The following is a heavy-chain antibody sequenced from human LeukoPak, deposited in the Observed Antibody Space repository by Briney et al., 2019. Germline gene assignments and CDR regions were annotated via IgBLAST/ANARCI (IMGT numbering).Heavy chain of an antibody. V-gene: IGHV3-30*18. CDR3: AKTASGRGYGSGSYYSTNWCDP. CDR1: RMSFRWEG. J-gene: IGHJ5*02. Sequence: RSCKSSRMSFRWEGSVGLGHAPGNGLEWVAVISYDGSNKYYANSVKGRFTISSDNSKNTLYLQMNSLRAEDTAVYYCAKTASGRGYGSGSYYSTNWCDPWGQGTVVTVSS. CDR2: ISYDGSNK. D-gene: IGHD3-10*01.